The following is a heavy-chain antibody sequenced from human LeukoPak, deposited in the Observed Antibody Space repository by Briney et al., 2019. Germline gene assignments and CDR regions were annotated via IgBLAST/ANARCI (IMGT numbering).Heavy chain of an antibody. V-gene: IGHV4-61*01. Sequence: SETLSLTCTVSGGSIGSTSYYWSWIRQPPGKGLEWIGYIYYSGSTNYNPSLKSRVTISVDTSKNQFSLKLSSVTAADTAVYYCARAEPRGILYSHHAFDIWGQGTMVTVSS. D-gene: IGHD2-8*01. CDR1: GGSIGSTSYY. J-gene: IGHJ3*02. CDR3: ARAEPRGILYSHHAFDI. CDR2: IYYSGST.